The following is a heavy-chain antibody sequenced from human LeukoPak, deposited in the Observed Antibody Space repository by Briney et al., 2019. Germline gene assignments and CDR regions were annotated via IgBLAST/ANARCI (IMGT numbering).Heavy chain of an antibody. CDR2: ISAYNGNT. CDR1: GYTSSSYG. Sequence: GASVKVSCKASGYTSSSYGITWVRQAPGQGLEWMGWISAYNGNTNYAQKLQGRVTLTADTSTGTAFMELRSLRSDDTAVYFCARAFTTFVVVIALEYWGQGSLVTVSS. V-gene: IGHV1-18*01. CDR3: ARAFTTFVVVIALEY. D-gene: IGHD2-21*01. J-gene: IGHJ4*02.